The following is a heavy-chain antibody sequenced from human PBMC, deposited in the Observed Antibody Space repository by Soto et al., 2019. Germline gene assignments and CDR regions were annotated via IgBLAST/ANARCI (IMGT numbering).Heavy chain of an antibody. Sequence: EVQLVESGGALVPPGGSLRLSCAASGFTFSYYDMHWVRQAEGKGLEWVAAIGTSDDTYYADSVQGRFSISREDAKDSLYLQMGSLRAEDTAVYYCARGLLGAIDYWGQGTLVTVSS. CDR3: ARGLLGAIDY. CDR1: GFTFSYYD. CDR2: IGTSDDT. J-gene: IGHJ4*02. V-gene: IGHV3-13*01. D-gene: IGHD3-16*01.